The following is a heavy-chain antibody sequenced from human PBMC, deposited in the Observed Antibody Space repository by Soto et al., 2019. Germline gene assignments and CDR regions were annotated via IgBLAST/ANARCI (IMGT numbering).Heavy chain of an antibody. CDR3: AIVLRVEYSSSSDWFDP. J-gene: IGHJ5*02. V-gene: IGHV4-59*12. D-gene: IGHD6-6*01. CDR1: GGSISPYF. Sequence: PSETLSLTCTVSGGSISPYFWSWIRQPPGKGLEWIGYIFYSGSTNYNPSLTSRVTISVDTSKNQFSLKLSSVTAADTAVYYCAIVLRVEYSSSSDWFDPWGQGTLVTVSS. CDR2: IFYSGST.